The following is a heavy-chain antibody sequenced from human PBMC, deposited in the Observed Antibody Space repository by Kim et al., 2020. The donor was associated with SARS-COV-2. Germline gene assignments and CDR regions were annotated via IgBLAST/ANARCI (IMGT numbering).Heavy chain of an antibody. CDR1: GGSFSDYT. CDR2: INHSGRT. V-gene: IGHV4-34*01. D-gene: IGHD2-8*02. J-gene: IGHJ6*02. Sequence: SETLSLTCAVYGGSFSDYTWSWIRQPPGKGLEWIGEINHSGRTNLSPSLKSRITISVDTSKSQFSLKLKSVAATDAAVYYCARGRAGVVPSPVLGLGPYYHYYAVDVWGRGTPVAVSS. CDR3: ARGRAGVVPSPVLGLGPYYHYYAVDV.